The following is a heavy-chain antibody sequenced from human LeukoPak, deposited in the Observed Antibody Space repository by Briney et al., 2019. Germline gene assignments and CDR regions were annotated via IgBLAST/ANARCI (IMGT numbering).Heavy chain of an antibody. CDR1: GFTFSGSA. J-gene: IGHJ4*02. V-gene: IGHV3-73*01. CDR3: TTVNPYFRAAAGTLIIY. D-gene: IGHD6-13*01. CDR2: IRSKANSYAT. Sequence: GGSLRLSCAASGFTFSGSAMHWVRQASGEGLEWVGRIRSKANSYATAYAASVKGRFTISRDDSKNTAYLQMNSLKTEDTAVYYCTTVNPYFRAAAGTLIIYWGQGTLVTVSS.